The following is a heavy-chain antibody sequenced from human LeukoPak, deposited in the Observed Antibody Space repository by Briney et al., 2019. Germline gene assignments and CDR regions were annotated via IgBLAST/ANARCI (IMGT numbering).Heavy chain of an antibody. D-gene: IGHD2-15*01. CDR1: GGSISSSSYY. V-gene: IGHV4-39*07. J-gene: IGHJ3*02. Sequence: SETLSLACTVSGGSISSSSYYWGWIRQPPGKGLEWIGSIYYSGSTYYNPSLKSRVTISVDTSKNQFSLKLSSVTAADTAVYYCARLRPRLLAPDIVVVVAATGAFDIWGQGTMVTVSS. CDR2: IYYSGST. CDR3: ARLRPRLLAPDIVVVVAATGAFDI.